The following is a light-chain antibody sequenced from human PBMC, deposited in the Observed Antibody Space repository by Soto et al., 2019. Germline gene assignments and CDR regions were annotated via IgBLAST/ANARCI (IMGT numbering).Light chain of an antibody. CDR3: ELYGSSPPYT. CDR1: QSVSNNY. J-gene: IGKJ2*01. CDR2: GSS. V-gene: IGKV3-20*01. Sequence: EVVLTQSPGTLSLSPGESATLSCRASQSVSNNYFAWYQQKPGQAPRLRIFGSSDTETSIPDRFSGSGSGTGFTLTISRLEPEAVPVYYCELYGSSPPYTFGLGTKLEIK.